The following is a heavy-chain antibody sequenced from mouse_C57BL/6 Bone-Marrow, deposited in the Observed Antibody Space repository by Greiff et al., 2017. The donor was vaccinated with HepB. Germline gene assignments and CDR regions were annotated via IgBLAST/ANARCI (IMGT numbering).Heavy chain of an antibody. CDR3: ARHDGSSYFDY. J-gene: IGHJ2*01. D-gene: IGHD1-1*01. CDR1: GYAFSSSW. CDR2: IYPGDGDT. Sequence: VQLQQSGPELVKPGASVKISCKASGYAFSSSWMNWVKQRPGKGLEWIGRIYPGDGDTNYNGKFKGKATLTADKSSSTAYMQLSSLTSEDSAVYFCARHDGSSYFDYWGQGTTLTVSS. V-gene: IGHV1-82*01.